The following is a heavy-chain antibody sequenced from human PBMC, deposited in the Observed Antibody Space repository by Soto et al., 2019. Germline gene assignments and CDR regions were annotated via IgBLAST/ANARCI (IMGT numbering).Heavy chain of an antibody. Sequence: SETLSLTCTVLGGSISNGGYYWSWIRQHPGKGLEWIGYIYHSGSTYYNPSLKSRVTISVDTSKNQFSLKLSSVTAADTAVYYCASYSPYDFWSGNEDNIPILSDYWGQGTLVTVSS. D-gene: IGHD3-3*01. CDR3: ASYSPYDFWSGNEDNIPILSDY. CDR2: IYHSGST. V-gene: IGHV4-31*03. J-gene: IGHJ4*02. CDR1: GGSISNGGYY.